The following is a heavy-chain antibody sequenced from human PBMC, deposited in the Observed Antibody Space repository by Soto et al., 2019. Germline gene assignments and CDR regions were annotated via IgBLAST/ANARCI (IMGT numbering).Heavy chain of an antibody. D-gene: IGHD1-26*01. CDR1: GFTFRSYA. Sequence: LRLSCAASGFTFRSYAMSWVRQAPWKGLEWVSAISGSGGSTYYADSVKGRFTISRDNSKNTLYLQMNSLRAEDTAVYYCAKNSPGGATYWFDPWGQGTLVTVSS. V-gene: IGHV3-23*01. CDR3: AKNSPGGATYWFDP. J-gene: IGHJ5*02. CDR2: ISGSGGST.